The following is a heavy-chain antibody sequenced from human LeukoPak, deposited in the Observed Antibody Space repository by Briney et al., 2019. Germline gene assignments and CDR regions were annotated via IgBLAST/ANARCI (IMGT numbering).Heavy chain of an antibody. J-gene: IGHJ4*02. D-gene: IGHD1-26*01. CDR3: ARDWARGIDKDY. Sequence: GGSLRLSCAASGFTVSSNYMSWVRQAPGKGLEWVSVIYSGGSTYYADSVKGRFTISRDNSKNTLYLQMNSLRAEDTAVYYCARDWARGIDKDYWGQGTLVTVSS. CDR1: GFTVSSNY. V-gene: IGHV3-66*01. CDR2: IYSGGST.